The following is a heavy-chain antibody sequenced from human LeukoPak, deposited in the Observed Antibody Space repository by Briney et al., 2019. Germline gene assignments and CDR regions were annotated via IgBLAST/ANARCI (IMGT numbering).Heavy chain of an antibody. CDR3: ARGKEPVAGSLSHFDY. J-gene: IGHJ4*02. Sequence: GGSLRLSCAASGFTFSSYNLNWVRQAPGKGLEWVSSISSNRNYIYYADSVKGRFTISRDNAKNSLYLQMNSLRAEDTAVYYCARGKEPVAGSLSHFDYWGQGTLVTVSS. D-gene: IGHD6-19*01. CDR1: GFTFSSYN. CDR2: ISSNRNYI. V-gene: IGHV3-21*01.